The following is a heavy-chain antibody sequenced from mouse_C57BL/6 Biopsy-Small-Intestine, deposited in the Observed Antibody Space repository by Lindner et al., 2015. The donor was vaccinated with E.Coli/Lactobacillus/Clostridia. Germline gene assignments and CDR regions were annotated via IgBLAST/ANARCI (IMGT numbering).Heavy chain of an antibody. V-gene: IGHV14-1*01. CDR3: TTARSSAEDFDY. CDR2: IYAQSGAT. CDR1: GFTFSDFY. Sequence: SVKVSCKGSGFTFSDFYVHWVRQAPGQGLEWMGWIYAQSGATHYAQKFRGRVTMTRDTSITTAYMELSSLRSDDTAVYYCTTARSSAEDFDYWGQGTLVTVS. J-gene: IGHJ3*01.